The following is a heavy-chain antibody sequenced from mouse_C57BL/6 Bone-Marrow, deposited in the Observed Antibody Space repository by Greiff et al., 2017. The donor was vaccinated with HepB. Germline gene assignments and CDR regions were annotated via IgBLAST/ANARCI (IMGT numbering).Heavy chain of an antibody. V-gene: IGHV1-42*01. D-gene: IGHD1-1*01. CDR1: GYSFTGYY. Sequence: EVKLQESGPELVKPGASVKISCKASGYSFTGYYMNWVKQSPEKSLEWIGEINPSTGGTTYNQKFKAKATLTVDKSSSTAYMQLKSLTSEDSAVYYCAREDYGSSLYAMDYWGQGTSVTVSS. J-gene: IGHJ4*01. CDR3: AREDYGSSLYAMDY. CDR2: INPSTGGT.